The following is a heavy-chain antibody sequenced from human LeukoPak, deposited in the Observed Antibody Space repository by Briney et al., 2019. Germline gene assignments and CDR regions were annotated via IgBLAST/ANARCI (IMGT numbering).Heavy chain of an antibody. CDR1: GFTFSSYS. V-gene: IGHV3-21*01. CDR2: ISSSSSYI. CDR3: ARGYGGTRGDY. J-gene: IGHJ4*02. D-gene: IGHD4-23*01. Sequence: PGGSLRLSCAASGFTFSSYSMNWVRQAPGKGLEWVSSISSSSSYIYYADSAKGRFTISRDNAKNSLYLQMNSLRAGDTAVYYCARGYGGTRGDYWGQGTLVTVSS.